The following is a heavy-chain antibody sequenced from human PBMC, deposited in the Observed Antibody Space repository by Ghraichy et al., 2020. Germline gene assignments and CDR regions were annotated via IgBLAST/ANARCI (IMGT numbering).Heavy chain of an antibody. J-gene: IGHJ4*02. D-gene: IGHD1-1*01. CDR2: ISVSGGTI. V-gene: IGHV3-23*01. CDR1: GFNFSNYS. CDR3: AKGFYASNWILLDD. Sequence: GESLNISCAASGFNFSNYSINWVRQAPGKGLEWVSSISVSGGTIYYADSVKGRFALSRDKSKNTVSLEMNSLRAEDTAIYYCAKGFYASNWILLDDWGLGTLVTVST.